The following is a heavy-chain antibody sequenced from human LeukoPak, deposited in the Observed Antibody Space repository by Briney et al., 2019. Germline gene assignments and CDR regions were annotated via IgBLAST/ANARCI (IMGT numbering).Heavy chain of an antibody. Sequence: GGSLSLSCAASGFTFSSYSMNWVRQAPGKGLEWVSSISSSSSYIYYADSVKGRFTISRDNAKNSLYLQMNSLRAEDTAVYYCARDLLGSRHHYYYGMDVWGQGTTVTVSS. D-gene: IGHD7-27*01. V-gene: IGHV3-21*01. CDR2: ISSSSSYI. CDR3: ARDLLGSRHHYYYGMDV. J-gene: IGHJ6*02. CDR1: GFTFSSYS.